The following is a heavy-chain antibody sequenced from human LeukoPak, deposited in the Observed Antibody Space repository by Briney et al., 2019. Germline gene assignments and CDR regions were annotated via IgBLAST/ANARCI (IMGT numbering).Heavy chain of an antibody. Sequence: SETLSLTCTVSGGSISSYYWSWIRQPPGKGLEWIGSMYYSGITYYRPSLKSRVTISVDTSKNQFSLRLSSVTAADTALYYCARRQAGALEQSAFDMWGQGTMVTVSS. CDR2: MYYSGIT. V-gene: IGHV4-59*05. D-gene: IGHD3-3*01. CDR3: ARRQAGALEQSAFDM. CDR1: GGSISSYY. J-gene: IGHJ3*02.